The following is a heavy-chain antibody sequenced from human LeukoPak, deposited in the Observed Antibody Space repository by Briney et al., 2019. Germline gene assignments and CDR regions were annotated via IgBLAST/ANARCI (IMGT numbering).Heavy chain of an antibody. J-gene: IGHJ4*02. CDR1: GFTFSSYA. D-gene: IGHD3-10*01. Sequence: GSLSLSCAASGFTFSSYAMSWVRQAPGKGLEWVSVISNSGGSTDYADSVKGRFTISRDNSKNTLYLQMNSLRAEDTAVYYCAKVRFGVTARYYFDYWGQGTLVTVSS. CDR3: AKVRFGVTARYYFDY. V-gene: IGHV3-23*01. CDR2: ISNSGGST.